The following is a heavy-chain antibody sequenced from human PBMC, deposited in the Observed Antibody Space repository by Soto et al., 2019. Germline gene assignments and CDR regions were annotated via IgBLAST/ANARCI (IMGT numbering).Heavy chain of an antibody. J-gene: IGHJ4*02. V-gene: IGHV4-30-4*01. CDR1: GGSITSDYSC. D-gene: IGHD2-21*01. Sequence: PSETLSLTCTVSGGSITSDYSCWSWIRQPPGEGLEWIGHIYNSGNTYNNPSLRSRLTISLDTSKSQFSLNLNSVTAADTAVYYCASGLSGDKVDQWGQGTLVTVSS. CDR2: IYNSGNT. CDR3: ASGLSGDKVDQ.